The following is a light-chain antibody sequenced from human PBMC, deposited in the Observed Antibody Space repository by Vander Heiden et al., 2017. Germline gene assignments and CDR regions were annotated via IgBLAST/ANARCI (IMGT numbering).Light chain of an antibody. CDR3: CSYAGSYTQV. CDR1: SSDVGSYNY. CDR2: EVS. Sequence: QSALTQPRSVSGSPGQSVTIPCTGTSSDVGSYNYVSWYQQPPGKAPKLMIYEVSKRPSGVPDRFSGSKSGNTASLTISGLQAEDEADYYCCSYAGSYTQVFGGGTKLTVL. J-gene: IGLJ3*02. V-gene: IGLV2-11*01.